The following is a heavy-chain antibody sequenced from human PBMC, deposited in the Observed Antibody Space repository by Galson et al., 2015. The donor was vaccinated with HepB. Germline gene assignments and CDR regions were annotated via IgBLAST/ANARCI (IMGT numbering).Heavy chain of an antibody. CDR2: ISGSGGST. Sequence: SLRLSCAASGFTFSSYAMSWVRQAPGKGLEWVSAISGSGGSTYYADSVKGRFTTSRDNSKNTLYLQMNSLRAEDTAVYYCAKGYSYGSPYGMDVWGQGTTVTVSS. CDR1: GFTFSSYA. CDR3: AKGYSYGSPYGMDV. J-gene: IGHJ6*02. V-gene: IGHV3-23*01. D-gene: IGHD5-18*01.